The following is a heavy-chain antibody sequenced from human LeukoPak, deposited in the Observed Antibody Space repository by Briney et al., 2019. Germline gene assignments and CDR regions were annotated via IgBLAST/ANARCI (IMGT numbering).Heavy chain of an antibody. CDR2: INPNSGGT. D-gene: IGHD5-24*01. Sequence: ASVKVSCKASGYTFTGYYMHWVRQAPGQGLEWMGWINPNSGGTNYAQKFQGRVTMTRDTSISTAYMELSRLRSDDTAVYYCAREMRSVYYYYMDVWGKGTTVTVSS. CDR1: GYTFTGYY. J-gene: IGHJ6*03. CDR3: AREMRSVYYYYMDV. V-gene: IGHV1-2*02.